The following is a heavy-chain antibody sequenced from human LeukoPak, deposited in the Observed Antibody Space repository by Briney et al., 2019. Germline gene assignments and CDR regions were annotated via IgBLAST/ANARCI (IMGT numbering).Heavy chain of an antibody. J-gene: IGHJ5*02. CDR3: ARDRSAHYYGSGSYHP. CDR2: ISGSGGST. D-gene: IGHD3-10*01. Sequence: GGSLRLSCAASGFTFSPFTMNWVRQAPGKGLEWVSGISGSGGSTYYADSVKGRFTISRDNSKNTLYLQMNSLRAEDTAVYYCARDRSAHYYGSGSYHPWGQGTLVTVSS. V-gene: IGHV3-23*01. CDR1: GFTFSPFT.